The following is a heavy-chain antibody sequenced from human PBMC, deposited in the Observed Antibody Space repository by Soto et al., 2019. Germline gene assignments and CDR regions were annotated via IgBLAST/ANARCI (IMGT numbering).Heavy chain of an antibody. CDR3: AGGYCSSTSCYFEGDTWFDP. CDR1: GGSISSSSYY. J-gene: IGHJ5*02. V-gene: IGHV4-39*01. CDR2: IYYSGST. Sequence: SETLSLTCTVSGGSISSSSYYWGWIRQPPGKGLEWIGSIYYSGSTYYNPSLKSRVTISVDTSKNQFSLKLSSVTAADTAVYYCAGGYCSSTSCYFEGDTWFDPWGQGTLVTVSS. D-gene: IGHD2-2*01.